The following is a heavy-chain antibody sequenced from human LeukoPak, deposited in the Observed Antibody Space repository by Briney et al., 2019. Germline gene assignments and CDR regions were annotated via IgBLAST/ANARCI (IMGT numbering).Heavy chain of an antibody. V-gene: IGHV3-11*01. CDR2: IGVSGSTI. CDR3: ARDGANYDILTGKYDSPAY. Sequence: GRSLRLSCAASGFNVNNYNMSWVSQAAGKGLEWVSYIGVSGSTIYYADSVKGRFTISRDSAKNSLYLHMNSLRAEDTAVYYCARDGANYDILTGKYDSPAYWGQGTPVTVSS. J-gene: IGHJ4*02. CDR1: GFNVNNYN. D-gene: IGHD3-9*01.